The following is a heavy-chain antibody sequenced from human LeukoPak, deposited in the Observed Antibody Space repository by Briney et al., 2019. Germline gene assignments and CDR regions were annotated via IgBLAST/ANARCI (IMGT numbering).Heavy chain of an antibody. CDR1: GYTFTSYD. D-gene: IGHD1-26*01. CDR2: INPNSGNT. CDR3: ATVRSGGSPLPAYYFDY. V-gene: IGHV1-8*01. J-gene: IGHJ4*02. Sequence: ASVKLSCNASGYTFTSYDINWVRQATGQGLEWMGWINPNSGNTGYAHKFQGIVTMTRNTSISRAYMGLSSLRSEETAVYYCATVRSGGSPLPAYYFDYWGRRTLVTVSS.